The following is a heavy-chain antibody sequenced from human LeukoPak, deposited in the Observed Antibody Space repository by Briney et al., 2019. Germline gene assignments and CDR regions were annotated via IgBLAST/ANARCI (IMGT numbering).Heavy chain of an antibody. D-gene: IGHD3-9*01. CDR2: INPNSGGT. Sequence: ASVKVSCKASGYTFTGYYMHWVRQAPGQGLEWMGWINPNSGGTNYAQKLQGRVTMTRDTSISTAYMELSRLRSDDTAVYYCARDSEALELRYFDWLLPYYYGMDVWGQGTTVTVSS. V-gene: IGHV1-2*02. CDR3: ARDSEALELRYFDWLLPYYYGMDV. CDR1: GYTFTGYY. J-gene: IGHJ6*02.